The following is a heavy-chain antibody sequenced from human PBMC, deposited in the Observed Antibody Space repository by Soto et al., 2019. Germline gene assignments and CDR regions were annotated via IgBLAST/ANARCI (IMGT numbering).Heavy chain of an antibody. D-gene: IGHD5-18*01. CDR1: CGSFSGYY. CDR3: ARGWWVDTAMVSGGGYYGMDV. V-gene: IGHV4-34*01. J-gene: IGHJ6*02. Sequence: SETLSLTCAVYCGSFSGYYWSWIRQPPGKGLEWIGEINHSGSTNYNPSLKSRVTISVDTSKNQFSLKLSSVTAADTAVYYCARGWWVDTAMVSGGGYYGMDVWGQGTTVTVSS. CDR2: INHSGST.